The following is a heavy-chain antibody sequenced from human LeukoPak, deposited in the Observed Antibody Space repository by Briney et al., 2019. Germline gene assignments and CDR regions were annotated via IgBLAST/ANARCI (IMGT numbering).Heavy chain of an antibody. CDR1: GYTFTDYY. CDR2: INPSNGRT. Sequence: ASVKVSCKASGYTFTDYYMHWVRQAPGQGLEWMGRINPSNGRTSYAQKFQGRVAMTSDMSATTVYMELSSLRSEDTAVYYCARSRKLGGDSFSDAFDIWGQGTMVTVSS. D-gene: IGHD2-21*02. V-gene: IGHV1-46*01. CDR3: ARSRKLGGDSFSDAFDI. J-gene: IGHJ3*02.